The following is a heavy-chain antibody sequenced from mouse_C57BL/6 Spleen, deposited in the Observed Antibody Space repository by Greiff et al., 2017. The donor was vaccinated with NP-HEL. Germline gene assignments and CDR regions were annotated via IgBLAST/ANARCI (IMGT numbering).Heavy chain of an antibody. D-gene: IGHD2-5*01. V-gene: IGHV1-59*01. J-gene: IGHJ4*01. CDR3: ARRGGYSNFFMDY. CDR2: IDPSDSYT. Sequence: QVQLQQPGAELVRPGTSVKLSCKASGYTFTSYWMHWVKQRPGQGLEWIGVIDPSDSYTNYNQKFKGKATLTVDTSSSTAYMQLSSLTSEDSAVYYCARRGGYSNFFMDYWGQGTSVTVSS. CDR1: GYTFTSYW.